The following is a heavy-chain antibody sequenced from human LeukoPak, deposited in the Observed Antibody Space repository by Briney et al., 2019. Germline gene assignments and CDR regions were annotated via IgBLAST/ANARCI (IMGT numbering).Heavy chain of an antibody. CDR2: ISGSGGST. J-gene: IGHJ4*02. CDR1: GFTFSSYA. D-gene: IGHD4-23*01. CDR3: AKRGAAGGKVFDY. V-gene: IGHV3-23*01. Sequence: GGSLRLSCAASGFTFSSYAMSWVRQAPGKGLEWVSAISGSGGSTYYADSVKGRFTISRDNYKNTLYLQMNRLRAEDTDVYSCAKRGAAGGKVFDYWGQGTLVTVSS.